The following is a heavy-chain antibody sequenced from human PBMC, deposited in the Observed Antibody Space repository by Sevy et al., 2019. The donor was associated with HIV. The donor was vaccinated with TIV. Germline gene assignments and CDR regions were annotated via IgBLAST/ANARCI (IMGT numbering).Heavy chain of an antibody. CDR1: GFTFSNAW. D-gene: IGHD6-13*01. J-gene: IGHJ4*02. V-gene: IGHV3-15*01. Sequence: GGSLRLSCAASGFTFSNAWMSWVRQAPGKGLEWVGRIKGKIYDGTIDYAAPVKGRFSISRGDSKNTLYLQMNSLKTDDTAVYYCSTASWSQEDYYNYWGQGTLVTVSS. CDR2: IKGKIYDGTI. CDR3: STASWSQEDYYNY.